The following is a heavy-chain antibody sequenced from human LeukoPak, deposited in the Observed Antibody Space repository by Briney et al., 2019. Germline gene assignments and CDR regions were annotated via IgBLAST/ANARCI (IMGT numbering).Heavy chain of an antibody. CDR1: GYTFTGYY. CDR3: ARTRAIAVAPLGF. J-gene: IGHJ4*01. Sequence: ASVKVSCKASGYTFTGYYMHWVRQAPGQGLEWMGWINPNSGDTIYAQKFQGRVAMTCDTSISTGYMDLSRLRSDDTAFYYCARTRAIAVAPLGFWGHGTLVTVSS. CDR2: INPNSGDT. D-gene: IGHD6-19*01. V-gene: IGHV1-2*02.